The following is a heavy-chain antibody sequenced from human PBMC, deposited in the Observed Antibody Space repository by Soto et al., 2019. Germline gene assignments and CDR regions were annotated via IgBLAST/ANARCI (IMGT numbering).Heavy chain of an antibody. Sequence: GGSLRLSCAASGFTFSSYWMHWVRQAPGKGLVWVSRINSDGSSTSYADSVKGRFTISRGNAKNTLYLQMNSLRAEDTAVYYCARCSVLLWFGELFSRSDYYYGMDVWGQGTTVTVSS. CDR2: INSDGSST. CDR1: GFTFSSYW. D-gene: IGHD3-10*01. V-gene: IGHV3-74*01. CDR3: ARCSVLLWFGELFSRSDYYYGMDV. J-gene: IGHJ6*01.